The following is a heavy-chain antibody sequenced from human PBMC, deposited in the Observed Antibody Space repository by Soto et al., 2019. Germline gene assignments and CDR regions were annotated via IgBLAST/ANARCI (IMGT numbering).Heavy chain of an antibody. V-gene: IGHV4-31*01. Sequence: QVQLQESGPGLVKPSQTLSLTCTVSGGSISSGGYYWSWIRQHPGKGLEWIGYIYYSGSTYSNPSLKSPVTISVGTSKNQFSLKLSSVTAADTAVYYCARDRGYGDDAFDIWGQGTMVTVSS. D-gene: IGHD3-10*01. CDR2: IYYSGST. J-gene: IGHJ3*02. CDR1: GGSISSGGYY. CDR3: ARDRGYGDDAFDI.